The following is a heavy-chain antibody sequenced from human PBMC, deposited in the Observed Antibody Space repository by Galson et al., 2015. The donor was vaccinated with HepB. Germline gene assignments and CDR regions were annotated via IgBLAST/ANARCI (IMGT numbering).Heavy chain of an antibody. D-gene: IGHD3-22*01. Sequence: SLRLSCAASGFTFSNYWMHWVRLGPGKGLVWVSRISIGATSTSYADSVKGRFTISRDDGKNILYLQMNSLTAEDTAVYFCARAETSNYFDGSGRLLPWDDAFDVWGQGTVVTVSS. CDR1: GFTFSNYW. CDR3: ARAETSNYFDGSGRLLPWDDAFDV. V-gene: IGHV3-74*01. J-gene: IGHJ3*01. CDR2: ISIGATST.